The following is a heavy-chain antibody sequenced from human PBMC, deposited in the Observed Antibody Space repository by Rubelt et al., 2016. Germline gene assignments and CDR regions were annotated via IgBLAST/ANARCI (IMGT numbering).Heavy chain of an antibody. CDR2: ISGSGGST. CDR1: GFTVSSNY. J-gene: IGHJ4*02. D-gene: IGHD3-22*01. V-gene: IGHV3-23*01. CDR3: AKVLDSSGYYRSYFDY. Sequence: LSCAASGFTVSSNYMSWVRQAPGKGLEWVSAISGSGGSTYYADSVKGRFTISRDTSKNTLYLQMNSLRAEDTAVYYCAKVLDSSGYYRSYFDYWGQGTLVTVSS.